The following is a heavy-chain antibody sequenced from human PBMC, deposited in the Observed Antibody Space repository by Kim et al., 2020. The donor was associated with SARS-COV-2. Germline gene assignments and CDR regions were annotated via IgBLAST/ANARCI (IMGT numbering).Heavy chain of an antibody. V-gene: IGHV3-23*01. CDR3: AKMVIMDGYNYFYYYAMDV. J-gene: IGHJ6*02. CDR1: GFTFDTYA. CDR2: IRGGAGNK. D-gene: IGHD2-21*01. Sequence: GGSLRLSCAASGFTFDTYAMSWVRQAPGKGLEWVSVIRGGAGNKFYADSVRGRFTISRDNSKNTLYLQMNSLRDEDTALYYCAKMVIMDGYNYFYYYAMDVLGQGPTVTVSS.